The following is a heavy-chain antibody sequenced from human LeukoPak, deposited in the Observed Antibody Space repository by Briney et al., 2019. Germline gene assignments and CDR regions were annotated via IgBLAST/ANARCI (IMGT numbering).Heavy chain of an antibody. V-gene: IGHV4-4*07. Sequence: SETLSLTCSVSGGSISSRYWSWLRQPAGKGLEWIGRIYNSGNNNYYTNYNPSLKSRVTMSVDTSKHQFSLQLSSVPAADPAFYYCARVLGGGGAMRDQWAQGPLAPVST. CDR1: GGSISSRY. CDR3: ARVLGGGGAMRDQ. J-gene: IGHJ4*02. D-gene: IGHD3-16*01. CDR2: IYNSGNNNYYT.